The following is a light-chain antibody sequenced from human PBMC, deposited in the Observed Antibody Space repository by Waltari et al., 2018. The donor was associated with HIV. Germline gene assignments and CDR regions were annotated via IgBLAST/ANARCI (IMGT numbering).Light chain of an antibody. J-gene: IGLJ3*02. Sequence: PGHSVTISCSGSSSNIGSNFVYWYQQLPGAAPKLLIYRNNQRPSGVPDRFSGSKSGTSASLAISGLRSEDEADYYCAAWDDSLREVFGGGTKLTVL. CDR2: RNN. CDR3: AAWDDSLREV. CDR1: SSNIGSNF. V-gene: IGLV1-47*01.